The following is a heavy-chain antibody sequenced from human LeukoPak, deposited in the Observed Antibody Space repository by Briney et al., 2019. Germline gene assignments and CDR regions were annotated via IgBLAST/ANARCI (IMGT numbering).Heavy chain of an antibody. V-gene: IGHV3-74*01. CDR2: INSDGSRI. CDR3: ARGAEVGTPLIYLDY. Sequence: GGSLRLSCAASGFTFSSHWMYWVRQVPGKGLVWVSRINSDGSRIRYADSVKGRFTISRDNAKNTLYLQMNSLRAEDTAVYFCARGAEVGTPLIYLDYWGQGSLVTVSS. D-gene: IGHD2-2*02. CDR1: GFTFSSHW. J-gene: IGHJ4*02.